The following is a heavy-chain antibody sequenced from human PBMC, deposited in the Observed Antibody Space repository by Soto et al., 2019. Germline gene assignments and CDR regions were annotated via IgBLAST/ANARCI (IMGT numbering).Heavy chain of an antibody. J-gene: IGHJ4*02. CDR2: IYHTGST. D-gene: IGHD3-9*01. CDR3: ARSITFDWLFFDY. Sequence: SETLSLTCAVSGGSISRSNWWSWVRQPPGKGLEWIGEIYHTGSTNYNPSLKSRVTISVDKSKNQFSLKLSSVTAADTAIYSCARSITFDWLFFDYWGQGXLVTVYS. V-gene: IGHV4-4*02. CDR1: GGSISRSNW.